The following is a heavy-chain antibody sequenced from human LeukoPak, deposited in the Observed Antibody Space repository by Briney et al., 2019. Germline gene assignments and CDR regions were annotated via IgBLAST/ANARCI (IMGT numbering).Heavy chain of an antibody. Sequence: ASVKVSCKASGYTFTGYYMHWVRQAPGQGLEWMGWINPNSGGTNYAQKFQGRVTMTRDTSISTAYMELSRLRSDDTAVYYCARALNWNYLNFDYWGQGTLVTVSS. CDR3: ARALNWNYLNFDY. CDR2: INPNSGGT. J-gene: IGHJ4*02. D-gene: IGHD1-7*01. CDR1: GYTFTGYY. V-gene: IGHV1-2*02.